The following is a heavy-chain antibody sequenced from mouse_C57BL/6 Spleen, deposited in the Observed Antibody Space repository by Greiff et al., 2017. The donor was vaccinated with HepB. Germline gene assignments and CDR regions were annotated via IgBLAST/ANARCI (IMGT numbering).Heavy chain of an antibody. D-gene: IGHD1-1*01. J-gene: IGHJ2*01. CDR1: GFTFSDYG. Sequence: EVQLVESGGGLVKPGGSLKLSCAASGFTFSDYGMHWVRQAPEKGLEWVAYISSGSSTIYYADTLKGRFTISRDNAKNTLFLQMTSLRSEDTAMYYCARPHYYGSSLDYWGQGTTLTVSS. CDR3: ARPHYYGSSLDY. CDR2: ISSGSSTI. V-gene: IGHV5-17*01.